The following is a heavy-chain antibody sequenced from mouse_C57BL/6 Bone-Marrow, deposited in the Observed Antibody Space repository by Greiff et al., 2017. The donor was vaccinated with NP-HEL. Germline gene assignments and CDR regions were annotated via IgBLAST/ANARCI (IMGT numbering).Heavy chain of an antibody. D-gene: IGHD3-1*01. CDR2: ISYSGST. CDR3: ARYSNSDAMDY. Sequence: EVKLQESGPGLAKPSQTLSLTCSVTGYSITSDYSNWIRKFPGNKLEYMGYISYSGSTYYNPSLKSRISITRDTSKNQYYLQLNSVTTEDTATYYCARYSNSDAMDYWGQGTSVTVSS. V-gene: IGHV3-8*01. J-gene: IGHJ4*01. CDR1: GYSITSDY.